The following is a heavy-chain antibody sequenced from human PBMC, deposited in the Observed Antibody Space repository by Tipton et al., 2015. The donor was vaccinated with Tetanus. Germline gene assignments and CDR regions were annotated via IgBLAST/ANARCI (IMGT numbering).Heavy chain of an antibody. CDR3: ARTYYDPLTASSRYYFDY. V-gene: IGHV5-51*03. CDR2: IYPGDSDT. J-gene: IGHJ4*02. D-gene: IGHD3-9*01. CDR1: GYSFSSYW. Sequence: VQLVQSGAEVKKPGESLKLSCKGSGYSFSSYWIGWVRQMPGKGLEWMGIIYPGDSDTRYSPSFQGQVTISADKSISTAYLQWSSLKASDTAMYYCARTYYDPLTASSRYYFDYWGQGTLVTVSS.